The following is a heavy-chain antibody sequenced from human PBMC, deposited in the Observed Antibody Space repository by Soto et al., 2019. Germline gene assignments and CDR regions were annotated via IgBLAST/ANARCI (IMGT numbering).Heavy chain of an antibody. D-gene: IGHD3-22*01. CDR2: VVVGSGNT. Sequence: SVKVSCKASGFTFTSSAVQWVRQARGQRLEWIGWVVVGSGNTNYAQKFQERVTITRDMSTSTAYMELSSLRSEDTAVYYCAAESSTYYYDSSGQYWGQGTLVTVSS. CDR1: GFTFTSSA. CDR3: AAESSTYYYDSSGQY. V-gene: IGHV1-58*01. J-gene: IGHJ4*02.